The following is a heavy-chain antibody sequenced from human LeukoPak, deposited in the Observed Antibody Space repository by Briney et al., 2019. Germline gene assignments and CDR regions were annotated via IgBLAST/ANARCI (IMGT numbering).Heavy chain of an antibody. CDR3: ARDKGIAQNWFDP. J-gene: IGHJ5*02. CDR2: IYYSGST. Sequence: SETLSLTCTVSGGSISSYYWSWIRQPPGKGLEWIGYIYYSGSTNYNPSLKSRVTISVDTSKNQFSLKLSSVTAADTAVYYCARDKGIAQNWFDPWGQGTLVTVSS. D-gene: IGHD6-13*01. V-gene: IGHV4-59*12. CDR1: GGSISSYY.